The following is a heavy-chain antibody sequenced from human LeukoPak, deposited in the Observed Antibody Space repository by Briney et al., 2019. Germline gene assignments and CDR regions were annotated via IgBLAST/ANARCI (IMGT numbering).Heavy chain of an antibody. CDR3: ARDASAYYSRWFDY. CDR1: GDTFSSYA. D-gene: IGHD3-22*01. J-gene: IGHJ4*02. V-gene: IGHV1-18*01. CDR2: ISAYNGNT. Sequence: ASVKVSCKASGDTFSSYAISWVRQAPGQGLEWMGWISAYNGNTNYAQKLQGRVTMTTDTSTSTAYMELRSLRSDDTAVYYCARDASAYYSRWFDYWGQGTLVTVSS.